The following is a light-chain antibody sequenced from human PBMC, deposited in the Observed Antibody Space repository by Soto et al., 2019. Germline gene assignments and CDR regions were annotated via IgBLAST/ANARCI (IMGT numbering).Light chain of an antibody. Sequence: QSVLTQPASVSGSPGQSITISCTGTSSDVGGYNYVSWYQQHPGKAPKLMIYDVSNRPSGVSNRFSGSKSGNTASLTSSGLQAEDEADYYCSSYTSSSVYVFGPGTKLTVL. CDR2: DVS. J-gene: IGLJ1*01. V-gene: IGLV2-14*01. CDR3: SSYTSSSVYV. CDR1: SSDVGGYNY.